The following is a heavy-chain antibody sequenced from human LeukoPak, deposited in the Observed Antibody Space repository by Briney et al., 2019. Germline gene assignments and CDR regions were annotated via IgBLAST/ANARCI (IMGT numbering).Heavy chain of an antibody. V-gene: IGHV4-39*01. CDR3: ARQGGGDSGYYSENAFDI. Sequence: SETLSLTCSVSGGSISNGSYYWGWIRQPPGKGLEWIGNMYYSGTTYYNPSLKSRVTIAVDTSKNQFSLRLPSVTAADTAVYYCARQGGGDSGYYSENAFDIWGQGTMVTVSS. CDR1: GGSISNGSYY. J-gene: IGHJ3*02. CDR2: MYYSGTT. D-gene: IGHD3-22*01.